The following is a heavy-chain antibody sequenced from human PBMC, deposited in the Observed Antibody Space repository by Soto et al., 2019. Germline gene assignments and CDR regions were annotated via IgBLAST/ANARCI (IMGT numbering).Heavy chain of an antibody. CDR3: ARGNDILTGYYSSDY. J-gene: IGHJ4*02. CDR2: IIPIFGTA. V-gene: IGHV1-69*13. D-gene: IGHD3-9*01. CDR1: GGTFSSYA. Sequence: GASVKVSCKASGGTFSSYAISWVRQAPGQGLEWMGGIIPIFGTANYAQKFQGRVTITADESTSTAYMELSSLRSEDTAVYYCARGNDILTGYYSSDYWGQGTLVTVSS.